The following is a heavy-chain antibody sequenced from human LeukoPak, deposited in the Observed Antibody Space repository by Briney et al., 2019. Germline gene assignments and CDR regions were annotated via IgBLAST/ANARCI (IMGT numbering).Heavy chain of an antibody. V-gene: IGHV1-18*01. D-gene: IGHD1-26*01. J-gene: IGHJ3*02. CDR3: ARSSGSYDFDAFDI. CDR2: ISVYNGNT. CDR1: GYTFTSYD. Sequence: ASVKVSCKASGYTFTSYDINWVRQAPGQGLEWMGGISVYNGNTNYAQKLQGRVTMTTDTSTRTAYMELRSLRSDDTAVYYCARSSGSYDFDAFDIWGQGTMVTVSS.